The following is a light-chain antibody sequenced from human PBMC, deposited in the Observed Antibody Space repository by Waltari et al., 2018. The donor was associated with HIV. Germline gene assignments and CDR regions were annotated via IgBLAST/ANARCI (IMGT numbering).Light chain of an antibody. V-gene: IGLV2-14*01. CDR1: SSDVGGYNY. CDR3: SSYTSSSTLS. Sequence: QSALTQPASVSGSPGQSITISCTGTSSDVGGYNYVSWYQPPPGKAPKVMIYEVSNRPSGVSNRFSGSKSGNTASLIISGLQAEDEADYYCSSYTSSSTLSFGGGTKLTVL. J-gene: IGLJ2*01. CDR2: EVS.